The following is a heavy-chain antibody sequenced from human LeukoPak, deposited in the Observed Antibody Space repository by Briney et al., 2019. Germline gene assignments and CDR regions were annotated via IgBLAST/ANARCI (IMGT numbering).Heavy chain of an antibody. CDR3: AGPTCFRSGYCSTNP. J-gene: IGHJ5*02. D-gene: IGHD2-2*01. CDR2: ISSSSDYT. V-gene: IGHV3-11*03. Sequence: PGGSLRVSCAPPGFSFSDENTSSRRQAPGKGLEWISYISSSSDYTNYADSVKGRFTISRDNATNSLYLQMNSPRAVATAVYYCAGPTCFRSGYCSTNPWGQGTLVTVSS. CDR1: GFSFSDEN.